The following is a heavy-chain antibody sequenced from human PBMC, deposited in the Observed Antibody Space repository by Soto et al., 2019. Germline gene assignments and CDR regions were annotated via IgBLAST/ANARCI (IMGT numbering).Heavy chain of an antibody. V-gene: IGHV1-69*13. D-gene: IGHD4-17*01. J-gene: IGHJ6*02. CDR1: GYTFSSYA. Sequence: SVKVSCKASGYTFSSYAISWVRQAPGQGLEWMGGIIPIFGTANYAQKFQGRVTITADESTSTAYMELSSLRSEDTAVYYCARERGGDYVDHYGMDVWGQGTTVTVSS. CDR2: IIPIFGTA. CDR3: ARERGGDYVDHYGMDV.